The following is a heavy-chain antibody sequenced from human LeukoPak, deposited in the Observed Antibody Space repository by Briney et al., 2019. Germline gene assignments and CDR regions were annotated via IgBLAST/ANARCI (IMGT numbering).Heavy chain of an antibody. CDR2: VYYGRSP. D-gene: IGHD3-3*01. V-gene: IGHV4-39*02. CDR1: GDSISRSTYY. CDR3: ARLRPYYDFWSGYYTFFDY. Sequence: SETLSLTCTVSGDSISRSTYYWAWIRQPPGKGLEWIGSVYYGRSPYFNPSLESRATISVDTSKNHFSLKLSSVTAADTAVYYCARLRPYYDFWSGYYTFFDYWGQGTLVTVSS. J-gene: IGHJ4*02.